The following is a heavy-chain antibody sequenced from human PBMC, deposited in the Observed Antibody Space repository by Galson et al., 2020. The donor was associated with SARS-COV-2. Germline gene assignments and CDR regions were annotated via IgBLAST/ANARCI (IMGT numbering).Heavy chain of an antibody. D-gene: IGHD3-10*01. CDR3: ARSIWVGELQRSLAYGMDV. Sequence: SVKVSCKASGGAFSSFVISWVRQAPGQGLEWMGGIIPVFRTVNYAQKFQGRVTISADEYTRTAYMDLRSLRSEDTAVYYCARSIWVGELQRSLAYGMDVWGQGTTITVSS. V-gene: IGHV1-69*13. CDR1: GGAFSSFV. J-gene: IGHJ6*02. CDR2: IIPVFRTV.